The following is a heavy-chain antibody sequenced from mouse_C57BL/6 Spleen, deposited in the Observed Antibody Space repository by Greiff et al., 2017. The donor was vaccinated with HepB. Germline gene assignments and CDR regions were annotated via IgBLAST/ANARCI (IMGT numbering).Heavy chain of an antibody. D-gene: IGHD2-5*01. CDR1: GYTFTSYW. Sequence: VQLQQPGAELVMPGASVKLSCKASGYTFTSYWMHWVKQRPGQGLEWIGEIDPSDSYTNYNQKFKGKSTLTVDKSSSTAYMQLSSLTSEDSAVYYCARCYSNYFDYWGQGTTLTVSS. J-gene: IGHJ2*01. CDR2: IDPSDSYT. V-gene: IGHV1-69*01. CDR3: ARCYSNYFDY.